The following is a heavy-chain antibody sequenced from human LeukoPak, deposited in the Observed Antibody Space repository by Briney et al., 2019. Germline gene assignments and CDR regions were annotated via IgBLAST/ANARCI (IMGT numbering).Heavy chain of an antibody. V-gene: IGHV3-15*01. CDR2: IKSETSGGTT. CDR3: TTAPSALDY. CDR1: GFTFNNAW. J-gene: IGHJ4*02. Sequence: MTGGSLRLSCAASGFTFNNAWMSWVRQAPGKGLEWVGRIKSETSGGTTDYAAPVKGRFTISRDDSKNTLFLQMNSLKTEGTAVYYCTTAPSALDYWGQGTLVTVSS.